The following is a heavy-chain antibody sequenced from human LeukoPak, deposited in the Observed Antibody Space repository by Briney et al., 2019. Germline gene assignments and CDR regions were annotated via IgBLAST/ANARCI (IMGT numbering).Heavy chain of an antibody. Sequence: GGSLRLSCAASGFTFSSYAMSWVRQAPGKGLEWVSAISGSGGSTYYADSVKGRFTISRDNAKNSLYLQMNSLRAEDTALYYCARSIAVALDAFDIWGQGTMVTVSS. D-gene: IGHD6-19*01. CDR2: ISGSGGST. J-gene: IGHJ3*02. CDR1: GFTFSSYA. V-gene: IGHV3-23*01. CDR3: ARSIAVALDAFDI.